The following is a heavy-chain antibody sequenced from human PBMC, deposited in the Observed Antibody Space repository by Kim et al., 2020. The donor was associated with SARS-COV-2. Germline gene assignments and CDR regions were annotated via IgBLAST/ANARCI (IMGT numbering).Heavy chain of an antibody. CDR2: MNPNSGNT. V-gene: IGHV1-8*01. Sequence: ASVKVSCKASGYTFTSYDINWVRQATGQGLEWMGWMNPNSGNTGYAQKFQGRVTMTRNTSISTAYMELSSLRSEDTAVYYCARGHRKGYDFWSGADYWGQGTLVTVSS. J-gene: IGHJ4*02. D-gene: IGHD3-3*01. CDR3: ARGHRKGYDFWSGADY. CDR1: GYTFTSYD.